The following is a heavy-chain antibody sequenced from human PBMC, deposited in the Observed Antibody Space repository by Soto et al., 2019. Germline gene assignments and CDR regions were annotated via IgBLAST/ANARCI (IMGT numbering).Heavy chain of an antibody. CDR3: ARVHNYDILTGYYNGRNYYYGMDV. V-gene: IGHV1-8*01. J-gene: IGHJ6*02. CDR1: GYTFTSYD. Sequence: ASVEVSCKASGYTFTSYDINWVRQATGQELEWMGWMNPNSGNTGYAQKFQGRVTMTRNTSISTAYMELSSLRSEDTAVYYCARVHNYDILTGYYNGRNYYYGMDVWGQGTTVTVS. CDR2: MNPNSGNT. D-gene: IGHD3-9*01.